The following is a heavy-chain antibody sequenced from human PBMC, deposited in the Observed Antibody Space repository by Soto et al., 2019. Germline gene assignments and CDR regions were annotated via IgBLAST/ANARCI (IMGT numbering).Heavy chain of an antibody. D-gene: IGHD5-12*01. Sequence: QVQLQESGPGLMKPSQTLSLTCTVSGGSISGTAYYWSWIRQHPGTGLEWIGYIYYSGSTYYNPSLKSRVTISVDTSKNQFSLKLSSVTAADTAVCYCARGRWLQSFEYWGQGTLVTVSS. V-gene: IGHV4-31*03. CDR2: IYYSGST. CDR3: ARGRWLQSFEY. CDR1: GGSISGTAYY. J-gene: IGHJ4*02.